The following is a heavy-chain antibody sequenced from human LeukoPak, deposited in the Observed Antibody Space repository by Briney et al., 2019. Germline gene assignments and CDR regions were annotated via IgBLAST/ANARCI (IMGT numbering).Heavy chain of an antibody. V-gene: IGHV3-53*01. J-gene: IGHJ4*02. CDR3: ARERRVAVAGTDYFDY. CDR2: IYSGGST. Sequence: PGGSLRLSCAASGFTVSSNYMSWVRQAPGKGLEWVSVIYSGGSTYYADSVKGRFTISRDNSKNTLYLQMNSLRAEDTAVYYCARERRVAVAGTDYFDYWGQGTLVTVSS. D-gene: IGHD6-19*01. CDR1: GFTVSSNY.